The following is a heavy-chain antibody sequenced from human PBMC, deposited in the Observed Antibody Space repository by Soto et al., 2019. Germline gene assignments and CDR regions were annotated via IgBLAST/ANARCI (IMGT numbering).Heavy chain of an antibody. CDR1: GYTFTNYG. D-gene: IGHD6-13*01. J-gene: IGHJ6*02. Sequence: ASVKVSCKDSGYTFTNYGISWARPAPGQELEWMGWISSYNGNTNYAQKLQGRVTMTTDTSTSTAYMGLRSLRSDDTAVYYCARLSRRIAAAGTPLHPYGMDVWGQGTTVSVSS. V-gene: IGHV1-18*01. CDR2: ISSYNGNT. CDR3: ARLSRRIAAAGTPLHPYGMDV.